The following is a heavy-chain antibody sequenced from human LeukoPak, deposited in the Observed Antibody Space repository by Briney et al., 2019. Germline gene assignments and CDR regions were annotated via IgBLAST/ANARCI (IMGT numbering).Heavy chain of an antibody. CDR2: IWYDGSNK. J-gene: IGHJ4*02. D-gene: IGHD6-13*01. V-gene: IGHV3-33*01. Sequence: GGSLILSCAASGFTFSSYGMHWVRQAPGKGLEWVAVIWYDGSNKYYADSVKGRFTISRDNSKNTLYLQMNSLRAEDTAVYYCARGYSSSWYDYWGQGTLVTVSS. CDR1: GFTFSSYG. CDR3: ARGYSSSWYDY.